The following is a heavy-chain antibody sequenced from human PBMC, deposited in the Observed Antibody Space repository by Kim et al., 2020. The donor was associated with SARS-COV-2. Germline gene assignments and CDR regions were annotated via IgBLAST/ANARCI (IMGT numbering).Heavy chain of an antibody. J-gene: IGHJ5*02. V-gene: IGHV3-48*02. CDR3: ARDEIFGVGPYWFDP. CDR2: ISSSSSTI. CDR1: GFTFSSYS. D-gene: IGHD3-3*01. Sequence: GGSLRLSCAASGFTFSSYSMNWVRQAPGKGLEWVSYISSSSSTIYYADSVKGRFTISRDNAKNSLYLQMNSLRDEDTAVYYCARDEIFGVGPYWFDPWGQGTLVTVSS.